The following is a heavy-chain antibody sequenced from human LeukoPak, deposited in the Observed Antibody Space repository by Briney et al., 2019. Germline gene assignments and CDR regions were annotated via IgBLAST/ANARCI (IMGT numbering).Heavy chain of an antibody. CDR2: INHSGST. J-gene: IGHJ4*02. Sequence: SETLSLTCAVYGGSFSGYYWSWLRQPPGKGLEWIGEINHSGSTNYNPSLKSRVTISVDTSKNQFSLKLSSVTAADTAVYYCARGYYYDSPRGFDYWGQGTLVTVSS. V-gene: IGHV4-34*01. CDR1: GGSFSGYY. CDR3: ARGYYYDSPRGFDY. D-gene: IGHD3-22*01.